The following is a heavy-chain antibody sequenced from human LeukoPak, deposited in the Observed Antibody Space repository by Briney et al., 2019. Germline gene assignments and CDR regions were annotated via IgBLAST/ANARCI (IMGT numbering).Heavy chain of an antibody. CDR2: ISWNSGGI. Sequence: GGSLRLSCAASGFTLDDYAMHWGRQAPGKGLGGGLGISWNSGGIGYADSVKGRFTISRDNAKNALSLQMNHLRAEHTDLYYCAKDIRRYSGSYFDYWGQGTLLRVSS. CDR3: AKDIRRYSGSYFDY. V-gene: IGHV3-9*01. J-gene: IGHJ4*02. D-gene: IGHD1-26*01. CDR1: GFTLDDYA.